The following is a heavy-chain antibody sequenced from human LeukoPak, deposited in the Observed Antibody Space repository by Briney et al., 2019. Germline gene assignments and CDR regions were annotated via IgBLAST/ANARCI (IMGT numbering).Heavy chain of an antibody. V-gene: IGHV4-39*01. D-gene: IGHD3-3*01. J-gene: IGHJ4*02. CDR3: ARSGTIFGVGFFYYFDY. CDR2: MNYGRTS. CDR1: GGSLSHSLTSY. Sequence: SETLSLTCTVSGGSLSHSLTSYWGWIRQPPGKGLEWIGSMNYGRTSHYNPSLKSRVTISIDMSKNQFSLKLSSVTAADTAVYYCARSGTIFGVGFFYYFDYWGQGTLVTVSS.